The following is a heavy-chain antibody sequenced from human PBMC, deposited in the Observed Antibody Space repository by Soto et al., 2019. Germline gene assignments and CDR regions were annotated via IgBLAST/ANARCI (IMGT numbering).Heavy chain of an antibody. D-gene: IGHD3-22*01. CDR3: ARDMPSYYYDSSGYRWFDP. CDR1: GGSISSYY. CDR2: IYTSGST. Sequence: SETLSLTCTVSGGSISSYYWSWIRQPAGEGLEWIGRIYTSGSTNYNPSLKSRVTMSVDTSKNQFSLKLSSVTAADTAVYYCARDMPSYYYDSSGYRWFDPWGQGTLVTVSS. V-gene: IGHV4-4*07. J-gene: IGHJ5*02.